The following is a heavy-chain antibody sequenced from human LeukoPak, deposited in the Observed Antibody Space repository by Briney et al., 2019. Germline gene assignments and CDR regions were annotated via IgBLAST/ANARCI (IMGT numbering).Heavy chain of an antibody. Sequence: QPGGSLRLSCAASGFTFSSYAMSWVRQAPGKGLEWVSAISGSGGSTYYADSVKGRFTISRDNSKNTLYLQMNSLRAEDTAVYYCAQTITISPLDLVGYDSSGYYPPYFDYWGQGTLVTVSS. CDR3: AQTITISPLDLVGYDSSGYYPPYFDY. CDR1: GFTFSSYA. CDR2: ISGSGGST. D-gene: IGHD3-22*01. J-gene: IGHJ4*02. V-gene: IGHV3-23*01.